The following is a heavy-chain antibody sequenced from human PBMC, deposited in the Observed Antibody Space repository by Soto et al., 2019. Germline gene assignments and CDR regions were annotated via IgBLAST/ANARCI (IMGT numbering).Heavy chain of an antibody. Sequence: TSETLSHTCNVSGGSSISYYWSWIRQPTGKGLEWIGYIYYSGSTNYNPSLKSRVTISVDTSKNQFSLKLSSVTAADTAVYYCGRGRGYSYYYYGMDVWGQGTTVTVSS. CDR3: GRGRGYSYYYYGMDV. CDR1: GGSSISYY. J-gene: IGHJ6*02. V-gene: IGHV4-59*01. D-gene: IGHD5-18*01. CDR2: IYYSGST.